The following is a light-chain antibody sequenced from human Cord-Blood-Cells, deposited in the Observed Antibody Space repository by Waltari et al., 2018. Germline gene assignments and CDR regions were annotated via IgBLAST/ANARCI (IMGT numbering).Light chain of an antibody. CDR3: YSAADNNWV. CDR1: VLAKKY. CDR2: KDS. Sequence: SYELTQPSSVSVSPGQTARIPCPGDVLAKKYARWFQQKPGQAPVLVIYKDSERPSGIPERFSGSSSGTTVTLTISGAQVEDEADYYCYSAADNNWVFGGGTKLTVL. J-gene: IGLJ3*02. V-gene: IGLV3-27*01.